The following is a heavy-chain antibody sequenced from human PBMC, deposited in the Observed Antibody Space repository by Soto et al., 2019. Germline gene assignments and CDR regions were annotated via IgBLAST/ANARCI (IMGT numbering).Heavy chain of an antibody. V-gene: IGHV3-23*01. J-gene: IGHJ4*02. Sequence: EVQLLESGGALVQPVGSLRLACSASGFTFNNFAMSWVRQAPGKGLEWVSGITASGSFTYYAASVKGRFTISRDNRKNTLSLHIESLRGEDTASYYCVKDSRRCYYFDYWGPGTLVTVS. CDR3: VKDSRRCYYFDY. CDR2: ITASGSFT. D-gene: IGHD2-8*01. CDR1: GFTFNNFA.